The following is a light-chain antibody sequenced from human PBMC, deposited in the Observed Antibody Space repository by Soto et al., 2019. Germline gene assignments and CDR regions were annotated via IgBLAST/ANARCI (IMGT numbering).Light chain of an antibody. V-gene: IGKV3-20*01. J-gene: IGKJ1*01. CDR1: QSVSSNS. CDR3: QQDGSSPRT. CDR2: LAS. Sequence: EIVLTQSPGTLSLSPGDRATLSCRASQSVSSNSLAWYQQKPGQAPRLLIYLASIWATGIPDRFSGSGSVADFTLTINRLEPEDFAVNYCQQDGSSPRTFGQWTKVEVK.